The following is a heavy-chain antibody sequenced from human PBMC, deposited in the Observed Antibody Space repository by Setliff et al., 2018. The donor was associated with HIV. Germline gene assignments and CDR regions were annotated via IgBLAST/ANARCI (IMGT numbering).Heavy chain of an antibody. Sequence: SETLSLTCTVSGDSFKSSRYYWGWIRQPPGKGLEWIGNIHYGGYFWYSPSLKSRVTISVDTSKNQFSLKLSSVTAADTAVYYCATLHSSGWPYYSDYWGQGILVTVSS. CDR3: ATLHSSGWPYYSDY. D-gene: IGHD6-19*01. V-gene: IGHV4-39*01. CDR2: IHYGGYF. J-gene: IGHJ4*02. CDR1: GDSFKSSRYY.